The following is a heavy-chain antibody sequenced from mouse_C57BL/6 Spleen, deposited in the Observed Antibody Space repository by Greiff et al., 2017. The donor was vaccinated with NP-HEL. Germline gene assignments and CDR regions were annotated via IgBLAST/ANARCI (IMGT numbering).Heavy chain of an antibody. CDR2: INPNNGGT. CDR3: AREDGHFDY. V-gene: IGHV1-18*01. J-gene: IGHJ2*01. Sequence: EVKLMESGPELVKPGASVKIPCKASGYTFTDYNMDWVKQSHGKSLEWIGDINPNNGGTIYNQKFKGKATLTVDKSSSTAYMELRSLTSEDTAVYYCAREDGHFDYWGQGTTLTVSS. D-gene: IGHD2-3*01. CDR1: GYTFTDYN.